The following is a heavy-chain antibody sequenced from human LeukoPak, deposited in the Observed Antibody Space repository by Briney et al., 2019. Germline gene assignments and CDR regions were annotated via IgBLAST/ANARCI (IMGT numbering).Heavy chain of an antibody. D-gene: IGHD1-26*01. Sequence: SETLSLTCAVYGGSFSNYHWSWIRQSPGKGLEWIGEINHSGSTNYNPSLKSRVTISVGTSKNQFSLKLSSVTAADTAVYYCARRPRNSGSYDGPPGLDYWGQGTLVTVSS. J-gene: IGHJ4*02. CDR3: ARRPRNSGSYDGPPGLDY. CDR2: INHSGST. V-gene: IGHV4-34*01. CDR1: GGSFSNYH.